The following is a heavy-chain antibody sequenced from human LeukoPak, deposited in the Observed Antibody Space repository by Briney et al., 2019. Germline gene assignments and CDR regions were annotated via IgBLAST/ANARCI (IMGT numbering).Heavy chain of an antibody. CDR3: ARSYDTNFDY. V-gene: IGHV4-59*01. J-gene: IGHJ4*02. CDR2: IHFSGST. Sequence: SETLALTCTVSGGSIRSYYWSWIRQPPGKGLEWIGYIHFSGSTSYNPSLKSRVTISVDRSKNQFSLKLSSVAAADTAVYYCARSYDTNFDYWGQGTLVTVSS. D-gene: IGHD3-3*01. CDR1: GGSIRSYY.